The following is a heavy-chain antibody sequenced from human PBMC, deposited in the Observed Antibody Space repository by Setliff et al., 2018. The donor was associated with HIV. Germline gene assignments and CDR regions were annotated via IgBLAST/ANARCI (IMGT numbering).Heavy chain of an antibody. D-gene: IGHD3-3*01. Sequence: GGSLRLSCAASGFTFSSHSMNWVRQAPGKGLEWVSVISYDGSRTYYADSVKGRFAVSRDNSKNTVYLELNSLKPEDTAEYYCATARVPTGGVSTSLDYWGQGTLVTVSS. CDR2: ISYDGSRT. J-gene: IGHJ4*02. V-gene: IGHV3-30*01. CDR3: ATARVPTGGVSTSLDY. CDR1: GFTFSSHS.